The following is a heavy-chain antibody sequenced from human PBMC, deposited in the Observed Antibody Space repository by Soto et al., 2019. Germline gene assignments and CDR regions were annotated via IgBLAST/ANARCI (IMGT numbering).Heavy chain of an antibody. D-gene: IGHD5-18*01. J-gene: IGHJ6*02. Sequence: EVQLVESGGGLVQPGGSLRLSCGASGFTFRTYWLSWVRQVPGKGLEWVANINQAGSEKNYVDSVKGRFTISRDNAKNSLYLQMSSLRAEDTALYYCARDGSTSWYSYDYHGMDVLGQGTTVTVSS. CDR3: ARDGSTSWYSYDYHGMDV. CDR2: INQAGSEK. CDR1: GFTFRTYW. V-gene: IGHV3-7*05.